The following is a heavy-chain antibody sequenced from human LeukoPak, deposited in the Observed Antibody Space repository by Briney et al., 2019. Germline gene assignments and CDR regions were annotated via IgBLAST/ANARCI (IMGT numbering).Heavy chain of an antibody. D-gene: IGHD4-17*01. V-gene: IGHV4-34*01. CDR3: ARDYRGDYGDYYDY. Sequence: SETLSLTCAVYGGSFSGYYWSWIRQPPGKGLEWIGEINHSGSTKYNPSLKSRVTISVDTSKNQFSLKLSSVTAADTAVYYCARDYRGDYGDYYDYWGQGTLVTVSS. J-gene: IGHJ4*02. CDR1: GGSFSGYY. CDR2: INHSGST.